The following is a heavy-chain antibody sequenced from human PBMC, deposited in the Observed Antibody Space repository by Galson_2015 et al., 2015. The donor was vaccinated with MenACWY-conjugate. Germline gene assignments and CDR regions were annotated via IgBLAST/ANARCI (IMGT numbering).Heavy chain of an antibody. CDR1: GFTFSNAW. CDR3: TTEGLLRGFYFDY. Sequence: SLRLSCAASGFTFSNAWMSWVRQAPGKGLEWVGRIKSKTDGGTTDYAAPVKGRFTISRDDSKNTLYLQMNSLKTEDTAVYYCTTEGLLRGFYFDYWGQGTLVTVSS. V-gene: IGHV3-15*01. D-gene: IGHD1-26*01. CDR2: IKSKTDGGTT. J-gene: IGHJ4*02.